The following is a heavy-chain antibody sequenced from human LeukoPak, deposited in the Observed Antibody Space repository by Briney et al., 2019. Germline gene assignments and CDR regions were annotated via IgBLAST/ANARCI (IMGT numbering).Heavy chain of an antibody. J-gene: IGHJ4*02. CDR1: GFTFSSYA. CDR3: ARDLGYCSSTSCYSYFDY. CDR2: ISYDGSNK. Sequence: GSLRLSCAASGFTFSSYAMSWVRQAPGKGLEWVAVISYDGSNKYYADSVKGRFTISRDNSKNTLYLQMNSLRAEDTAVYYCARDLGYCSSTSCYSYFDYWGQGTLVTVSS. D-gene: IGHD2-2*02. V-gene: IGHV3-30-3*01.